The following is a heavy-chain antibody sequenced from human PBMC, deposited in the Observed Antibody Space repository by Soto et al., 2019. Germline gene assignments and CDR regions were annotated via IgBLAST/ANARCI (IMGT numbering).Heavy chain of an antibody. CDR2: IYYSRST. Sequence: SETLSLTCTVSGGSISSSSYYWGWIRQPPGKGLEWIGSIYYSRSTYYNQSLKSRVTISVDTSKNQFSLKLSSVTAADTAVYYCARHRIVGATAHYYYGMDVWGQGTTVTVSS. CDR3: ARHRIVGATAHYYYGMDV. J-gene: IGHJ6*02. D-gene: IGHD1-26*01. V-gene: IGHV4-39*01. CDR1: GGSISSSSYY.